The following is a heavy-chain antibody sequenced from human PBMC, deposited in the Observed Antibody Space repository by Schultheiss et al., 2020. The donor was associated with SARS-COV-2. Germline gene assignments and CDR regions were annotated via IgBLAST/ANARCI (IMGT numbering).Heavy chain of an antibody. Sequence: GESLKISCAASGFTFSSYEMNWVRQAPGKGLEWVSGISGSGGSTYYADSVKGLFTISRDNSKNTLYLQMNSLRAEDTAVYYCAKGTTAATDDAFDIWGQGTMVTVSS. CDR1: GFTFSSYE. CDR3: AKGTTAATDDAFDI. V-gene: IGHV3-23*01. D-gene: IGHD4-11*01. CDR2: ISGSGGST. J-gene: IGHJ3*02.